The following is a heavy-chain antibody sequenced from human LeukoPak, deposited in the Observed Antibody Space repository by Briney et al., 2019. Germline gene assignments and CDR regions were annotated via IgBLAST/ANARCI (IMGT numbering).Heavy chain of an antibody. J-gene: IGHJ4*02. CDR2: IYTSGST. V-gene: IGHV4-61*02. Sequence: TLPLTCTVSGGSISSGSYYWSWIRQPAGKGLEWIGRIYTSGSTNYNPSLKSRVTISVDTSKNQFSLKLSSVTAADTTVYYCARDEEDGYNSGIDYWGQGTLVTVSS. CDR3: ARDEEDGYNSGIDY. D-gene: IGHD5-24*01. CDR1: GGSISSGSYY.